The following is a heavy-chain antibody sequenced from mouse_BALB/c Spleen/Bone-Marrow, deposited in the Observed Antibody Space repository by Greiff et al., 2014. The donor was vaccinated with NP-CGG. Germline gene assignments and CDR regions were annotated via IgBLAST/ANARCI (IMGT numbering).Heavy chain of an antibody. V-gene: IGHV1S137*01. Sequence: VQLQQSGAELVRPGVSVKISCKGSGYTFTDYAVHWVKQSHAKSLEWIGVISTYYGDATYNQKFKGKATMTVDESSSTAYMELARLTSEDSAIYYCARDLDYWGQGTTLTVSS. CDR3: ARDLDY. CDR1: GYTFTDYA. CDR2: ISTYYGDA. J-gene: IGHJ2*01.